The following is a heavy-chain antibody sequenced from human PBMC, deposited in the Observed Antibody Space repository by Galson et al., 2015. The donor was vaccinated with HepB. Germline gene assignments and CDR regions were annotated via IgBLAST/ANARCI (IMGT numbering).Heavy chain of an antibody. J-gene: IGHJ3*02. D-gene: IGHD3-9*01. CDR3: ARDQKAIQWSYYDILTGSSPFDI. CDR2: INPNSGGT. CDR1: GYTFTGYY. V-gene: IGHV1-2*02. Sequence: SVKVSCKASGYTFTGYYMHWVRQAPGQGLEWMGWINPNSGGTNYAQKFQGRVTMTRDTSISTAYMELSRLRSDDTAVYYCARDQKAIQWSYYDILTGSSPFDIWGQGTMVTVSS.